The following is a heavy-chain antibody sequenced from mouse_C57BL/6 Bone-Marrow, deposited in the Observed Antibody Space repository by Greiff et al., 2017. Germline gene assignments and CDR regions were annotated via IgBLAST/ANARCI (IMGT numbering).Heavy chain of an antibody. V-gene: IGHV1-85*01. J-gene: IGHJ2*01. D-gene: IGHD1-1*01. CDR1: GYTFTSYD. Sequence: QVQLKESGPELVKPGASVKLSCKASGYTFTSYDINWVKQRPGQGLEWIGGIYPRDGSTKYNEKFKGKATLTVDTSSSTAYMELHSLTSEDSAVYFCARTIYYYGTLDYWGQGTTLTVSS. CDR2: IYPRDGST. CDR3: ARTIYYYGTLDY.